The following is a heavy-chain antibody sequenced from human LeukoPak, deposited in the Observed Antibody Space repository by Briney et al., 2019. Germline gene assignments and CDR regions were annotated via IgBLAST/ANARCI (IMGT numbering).Heavy chain of an antibody. CDR2: IKQDGSEK. CDR3: ARGGHTIYGAPGAFDI. V-gene: IGHV3-7*01. D-gene: IGHD3-9*01. CDR1: GFTFSSYW. J-gene: IGHJ3*02. Sequence: GGSLRLSCAASGFTFSSYWMSWVRQAPGKGLEWVANIKQDGSEKYYVDSVKGRFTISRDNAKNSLYLQMNSLRAEDTAVYYCARGGHTIYGAPGAFDIWGQGTMVTVSS.